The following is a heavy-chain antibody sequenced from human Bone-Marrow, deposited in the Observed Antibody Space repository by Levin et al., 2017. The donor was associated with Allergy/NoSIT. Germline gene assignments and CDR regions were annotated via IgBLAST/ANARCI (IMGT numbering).Heavy chain of an antibody. CDR3: ARDGRYCTDSDGRGDACDV. CDR1: GFTFSSYW. CDR2: IKEDGSEQ. D-gene: IGHD2-8*02. Sequence: GGSLRLSCAASGFTFSSYWMTWVRQAPGKGLEWVANIKEDGSEQYYVDSVKGRFTISRDNAKNSLYLQMNSLRPEDTAVYYCARDGRYCTDSDGRGDACDVWGRGTMVIVSS. J-gene: IGHJ3*01. V-gene: IGHV3-7*01.